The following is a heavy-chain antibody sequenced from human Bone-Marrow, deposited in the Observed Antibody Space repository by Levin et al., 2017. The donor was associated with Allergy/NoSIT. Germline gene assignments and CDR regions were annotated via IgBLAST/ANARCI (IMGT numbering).Heavy chain of an antibody. J-gene: IGHJ4*02. V-gene: IGHV7-4-1*02. Sequence: GDSLKISCKASGYTFTSYAMNWVRQAPGQGLEWMGWINTHTGNPMYAQGPTGRYVFSLDTSTNTAYLEISSLTAGDTAIYYCARERGYGFNYYDYWGQGTLVTGSS. D-gene: IGHD2-15*01. CDR2: INTHTGNP. CDR1: GYTFTSYA. CDR3: ARERGYGFNYYDY.